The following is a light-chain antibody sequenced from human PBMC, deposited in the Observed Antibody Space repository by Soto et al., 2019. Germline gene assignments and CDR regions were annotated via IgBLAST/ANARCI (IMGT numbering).Light chain of an antibody. Sequence: IVLTQSPATLSLSPGERATLSCRASQSVNRNLAWYRQKPGQAPRLLIFDASKRATGIPARFSGGGSGTDFTLTISSLEPEDFAFYYCQQRSNWTFGQGTKVDIK. CDR2: DAS. J-gene: IGKJ1*01. CDR1: QSVNRN. CDR3: QQRSNWT. V-gene: IGKV3-11*01.